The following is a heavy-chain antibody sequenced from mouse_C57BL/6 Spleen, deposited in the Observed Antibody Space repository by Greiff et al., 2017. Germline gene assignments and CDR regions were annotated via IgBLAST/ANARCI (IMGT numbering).Heavy chain of an antibody. CDR1: GYTFTEYT. J-gene: IGHJ4*01. CDR3: ARHLLYGSSWDYAMDY. V-gene: IGHV1-62-2*01. D-gene: IGHD1-1*01. Sequence: QVHVKQSGAELVKPGASVKLSCKASGYTFTEYTIHWVKQRSGQGLEWIGWFYPGSGSIKYNEKFKDKATLTADKSSSTVYMELSRLTSEDSAVYFCARHLLYGSSWDYAMDYWGQGTSVTVSS. CDR2: FYPGSGSI.